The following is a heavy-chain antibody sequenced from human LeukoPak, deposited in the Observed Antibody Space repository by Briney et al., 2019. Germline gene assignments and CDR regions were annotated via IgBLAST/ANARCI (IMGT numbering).Heavy chain of an antibody. CDR3: ARDSAGKCSCDRCRTDDFDY. CDR2: ISSSSGPT. D-gene: IGHD2-15*01. J-gene: IGHJ4*02. V-gene: IGHV3-11*05. CDR1: GFTFSDYY. Sequence: GGSLRLSCAPSGFTFSDYYMTWTRQAPGKGLEWVSYISSSSGPTNYADSVKARFTISRDNAKKSVYLQMNSLRHEDTTVYYCARDSAGKCSCDRCRTDDFDYWGQGTLVAVSS.